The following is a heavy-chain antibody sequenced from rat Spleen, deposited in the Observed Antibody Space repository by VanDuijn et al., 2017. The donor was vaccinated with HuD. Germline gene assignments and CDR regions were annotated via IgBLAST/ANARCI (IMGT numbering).Heavy chain of an antibody. CDR2: ISYDGSKT. Sequence: EVQLVESDGGLVQPGRSLKLSCAPQGFTFSAFYMPWVRKAQRKGLEWVATISYDGSKTYYRDSVKGRFTISRDNAKSTLYLQMDSLRSEDTATYYCGRHGSTGGFFDYWGQGVMVTVSS. J-gene: IGHJ2*01. CDR1: GFTFSAFY. V-gene: IGHV5-29*01. CDR3: GRHGSTGGFFDY. D-gene: IGHD4-2*01.